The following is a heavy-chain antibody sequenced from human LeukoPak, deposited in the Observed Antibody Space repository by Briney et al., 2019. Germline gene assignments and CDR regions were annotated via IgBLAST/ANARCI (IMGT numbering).Heavy chain of an antibody. J-gene: IGHJ5*02. Sequence: ASVKVSRKASGGTFSRYAISWVRQAPGQGLEWMGGIIPIFGTANYAQKFQGRVTITADESTSTAYMELSSLRSEDTAVYYCARGQRARYYVFGVGPFAPWGKEPLVTVSS. CDR2: IIPIFGTA. D-gene: IGHD3-3*01. CDR3: ARGQRARYYVFGVGPFAP. CDR1: GGTFSRYA. V-gene: IGHV1-69*13.